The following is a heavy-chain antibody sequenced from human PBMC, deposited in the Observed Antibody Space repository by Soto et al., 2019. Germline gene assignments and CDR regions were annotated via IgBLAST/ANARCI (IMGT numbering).Heavy chain of an antibody. Sequence: ETLSLTCTVSDGSISSYYWSWIRQPPVKGLEWIGYIYGTGTTNYAPSLKNRVTMSLHTSKNQFSLTLSSVTAADTAMYYCAGFSSGTYLCGPWGTGNMVIVSS. CDR2: IYGTGTT. CDR3: AGFSSGTYLCGP. CDR1: DGSISSYY. J-gene: IGHJ5*02. D-gene: IGHD1-26*01. V-gene: IGHV4-59*01.